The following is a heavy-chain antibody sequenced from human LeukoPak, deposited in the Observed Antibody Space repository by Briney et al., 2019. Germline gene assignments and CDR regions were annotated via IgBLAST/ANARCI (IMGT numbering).Heavy chain of an antibody. CDR1: GGSFSGYY. J-gene: IGHJ6*02. D-gene: IGHD2-15*01. CDR3: ARDHSGGYYYYGMDV. V-gene: IGHV4-34*09. CDR2: IYYSGST. Sequence: PSETLSLTCAVYGGSFSGYYWSWIRQPPGKGLEWIGYIYYSGSTYYNPSLKSRVTISVDTSKNQFSLKLSSVTAADTAVYYCARDHSGGYYYYGMDVWGQGTTVTVSS.